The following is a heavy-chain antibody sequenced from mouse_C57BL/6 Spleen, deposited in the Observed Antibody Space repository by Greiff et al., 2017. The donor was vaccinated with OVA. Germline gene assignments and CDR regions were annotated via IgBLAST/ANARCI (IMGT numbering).Heavy chain of an antibody. CDR1: GYAFTNYL. CDR2: INPGSGGT. J-gene: IGHJ3*01. V-gene: IGHV1-54*01. Sequence: PLQQSGAELVRPGTSVKVSCKASGYAFTNYLIEWVKQRPGQGLEWIGVINPGSGGTNYNEKFKGKATLTADKSSSTAYMQLSSLTSEDSAVYFCARDYYGSSPWFAYWGQGTLVTVSA. CDR3: ARDYYGSSPWFAY. D-gene: IGHD1-1*01.